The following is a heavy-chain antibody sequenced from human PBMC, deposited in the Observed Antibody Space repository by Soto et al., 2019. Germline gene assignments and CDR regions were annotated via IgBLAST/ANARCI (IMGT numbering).Heavy chain of an antibody. CDR2: INPNSGGT. J-gene: IGHJ6*02. CDR1: GYTFTGYY. Sequence: GASVKVSCKASGYTFTGYYMHWVRQAPGQGLEWMGWINPNSGGTNYAQKFQGRVTMTRDTSISTAYMELSRLRSDDTAVYYCARDRGYYDFWSGYWAHRDYYYYGMDVWGQGTTVTVS. V-gene: IGHV1-2*02. D-gene: IGHD3-3*01. CDR3: ARDRGYYDFWSGYWAHRDYYYYGMDV.